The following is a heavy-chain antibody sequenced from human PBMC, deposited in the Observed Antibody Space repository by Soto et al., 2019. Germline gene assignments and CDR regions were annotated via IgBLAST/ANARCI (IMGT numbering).Heavy chain of an antibody. D-gene: IGHD1-1*01. Sequence: QVQLPQWGAGLLKPSENLSLTCAVYGGYVNSGKSYWSWILQPPAKGLEWIGEMSHSVATHFNPSLKTRVNISVYTSKNQFSLKMTSVTAADTALYYCARVERGTATTVVDAFYIWDPGTLVTVSS. CDR2: MSHSVAT. V-gene: IGHV4-34*01. CDR3: ARVERGTATTVVDAFYI. CDR1: GGYVNSGKSY. J-gene: IGHJ3*02.